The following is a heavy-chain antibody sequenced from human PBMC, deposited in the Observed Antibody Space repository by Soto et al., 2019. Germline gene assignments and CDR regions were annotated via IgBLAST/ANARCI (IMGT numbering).Heavy chain of an antibody. J-gene: IGHJ3*02. D-gene: IGHD3-22*01. CDR1: GFTLSDHY. Sequence: GGSLRLSCAGSGFTLSDHYIDWVRQAPGKGLEWVGHIRSKAYSYATAYAASVKGRFTISRDDSKNTAYLQMNSLKTEDTAVYYCASAMIVVVSHAFDIWGQGTMVTVSS. CDR3: ASAMIVVVSHAFDI. V-gene: IGHV3-73*01. CDR2: IRSKAYSYAT.